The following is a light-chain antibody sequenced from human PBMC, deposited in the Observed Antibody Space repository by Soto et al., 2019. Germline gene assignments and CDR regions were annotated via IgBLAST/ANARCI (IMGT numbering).Light chain of an antibody. J-gene: IGKJ2*01. Sequence: DIQMTQSPSSLSAAIGDRVTITCRASQSISSHLNWYQEKAGKAPKLLIYGASSLQSGVPSRFSGSGSGTDFTLTITSLQPEDFATYHCQQTYGIPHTFGQGTNLEI. CDR2: GAS. CDR3: QQTYGIPHT. V-gene: IGKV1-39*01. CDR1: QSISSH.